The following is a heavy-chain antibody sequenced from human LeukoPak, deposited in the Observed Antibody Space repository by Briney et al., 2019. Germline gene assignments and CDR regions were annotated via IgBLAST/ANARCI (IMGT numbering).Heavy chain of an antibody. Sequence: GGSLRLSCAASGFTFSSYEMCWVRQAPGKGLEWISYITSTGSPVYYSDSVNGRFTISRDNAKNSVYLLMNSLRAEDTALYYCASFHYGSGIHYWGQGTLVTVSS. CDR1: GFTFSSYE. D-gene: IGHD3-10*01. CDR2: ITSTGSPV. CDR3: ASFHYGSGIHY. J-gene: IGHJ4*02. V-gene: IGHV3-48*03.